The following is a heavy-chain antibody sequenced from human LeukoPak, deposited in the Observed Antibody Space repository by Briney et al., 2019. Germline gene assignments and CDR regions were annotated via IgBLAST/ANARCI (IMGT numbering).Heavy chain of an antibody. CDR2: INPNSGGT. Sequence: GASVKVSCKASGYTFTGYYMHWVRQAPGQGLEWMGWINPNSGGTNYAQKFRGRVTMTRDTSISTAYMELSRLRSDDTAVYYCARVSAVGSSWYGELGYWGQGTLVTVSS. CDR1: GYTFTGYY. J-gene: IGHJ4*02. D-gene: IGHD6-13*01. CDR3: ARVSAVGSSWYGELGY. V-gene: IGHV1-2*02.